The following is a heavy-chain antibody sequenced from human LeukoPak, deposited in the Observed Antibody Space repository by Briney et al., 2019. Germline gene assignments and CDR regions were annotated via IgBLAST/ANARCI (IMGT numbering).Heavy chain of an antibody. Sequence: KSGGSPRLSCAASGFTFSSHSLMWVRQAPGKGLEWVSSISPDSGYIYYADSVKGRFTISRDNAENSLFLQMNSLGAEDTAVYYCAPFSAVTHYYFDYWGQGTLVTVSS. CDR3: APFSAVTHYYFDY. V-gene: IGHV3-21*01. CDR1: GFTFSSHS. J-gene: IGHJ4*02. CDR2: ISPDSGYI. D-gene: IGHD6-13*01.